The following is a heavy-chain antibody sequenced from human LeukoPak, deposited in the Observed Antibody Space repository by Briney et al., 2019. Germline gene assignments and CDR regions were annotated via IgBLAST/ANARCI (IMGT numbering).Heavy chain of an antibody. CDR2: IGTAGDT. CDR3: ARVSGASYMDV. Sequence: PGGSLRLSCAASGFTFSSHDMHWVRQATGKGLEWVSAIGTAGDTYYPGSVKGRCTISRENAKNSLYLQMNSLRAGDTAVYYCARVSGASYMDVWGKGTTVTVSS. CDR1: GFTFSSHD. J-gene: IGHJ6*03. V-gene: IGHV3-13*01.